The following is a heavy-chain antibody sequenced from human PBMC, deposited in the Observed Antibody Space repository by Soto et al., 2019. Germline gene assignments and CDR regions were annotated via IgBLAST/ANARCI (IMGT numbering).Heavy chain of an antibody. D-gene: IGHD3-3*01. J-gene: IGHJ6*02. CDR3: ATVLRFPYGMDV. CDR2: INPSSGGT. CDR1: GYTFTGYY. V-gene: IGHV1-2*04. Sequence: GASVKVSCKASGYTFTGYYMHWVRQAPGQGLEWMGWINPSSGGTNYAQKFQGWVTMTRDTSISTAYMELSRLRSDDTAVYYCATVLRFPYGMDVWGQGTTVTVSS.